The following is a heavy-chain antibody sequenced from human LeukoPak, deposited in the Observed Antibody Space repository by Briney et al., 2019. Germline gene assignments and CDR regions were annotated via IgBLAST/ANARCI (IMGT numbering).Heavy chain of an antibody. J-gene: IGHJ2*01. CDR3: ARCRASLRTPPYWYFDL. D-gene: IGHD5/OR15-5a*01. CDR1: GYTFNTYG. Sequence: GASVKVFCKASGYTFNTYGISWVRQAPGQGLEWMGWISAYNGDTNYAQKVQGRVTMTTDTSTSTVYMELRSLRSDDTAVYYCARCRASLRTPPYWYFDLWGRGTLVTVSS. V-gene: IGHV1-18*01. CDR2: ISAYNGDT.